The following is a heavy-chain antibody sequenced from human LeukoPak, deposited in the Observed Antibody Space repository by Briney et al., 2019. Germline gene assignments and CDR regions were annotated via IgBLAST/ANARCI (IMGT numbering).Heavy chain of an antibody. Sequence: ASVEVSCKASGYTFTSYDINWVRQATGPGLEWMGWMNPTSGHTGYAQNFQGRVTMTRDTSISTAYMELNSLTSEDTAVYYCARSPVGVRKKHDFWGQGTLVIVSS. J-gene: IGHJ4*02. CDR3: ARSPVGVRKKHDF. V-gene: IGHV1-8*01. CDR2: MNPTSGHT. D-gene: IGHD3-10*01. CDR1: GYTFTSYD.